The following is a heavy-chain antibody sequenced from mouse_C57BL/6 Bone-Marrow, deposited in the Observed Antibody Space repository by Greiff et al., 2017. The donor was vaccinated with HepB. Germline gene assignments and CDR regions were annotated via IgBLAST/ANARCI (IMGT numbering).Heavy chain of an antibody. CDR3: ARPDYYGSSYPLDY. CDR1: EYEFPSYD. CDR2: INRDGGST. Sequence: EVKLVESGGGLVQPGESLKLSCESNEYEFPSYDMSWVRKTPEKRLELVAAINRDGGSTYYPDTIESRFTISRDNTKKTLYLQMSSLRSEDTAVYYCARPDYYGSSYPLDYWGQGTTLTVSS. J-gene: IGHJ2*01. D-gene: IGHD1-1*01. V-gene: IGHV5-2*01.